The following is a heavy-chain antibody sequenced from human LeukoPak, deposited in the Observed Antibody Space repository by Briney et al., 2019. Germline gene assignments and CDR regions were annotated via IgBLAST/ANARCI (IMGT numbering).Heavy chain of an antibody. V-gene: IGHV1-8*01. J-gene: IGHJ6*03. D-gene: IGHD3-3*01. Sequence: ASVKVSCKASGYTFTSYDINWVRQATGQGLEWMGWMNPNSGNTGYAQKFQGRVTMTRNTSISTAYMELSSLRSEDTAVYYCARGRDGRFSPYYYYMDVWGKGTTVTVSS. CDR1: GYTFTSYD. CDR2: MNPNSGNT. CDR3: ARGRDGRFSPYYYYMDV.